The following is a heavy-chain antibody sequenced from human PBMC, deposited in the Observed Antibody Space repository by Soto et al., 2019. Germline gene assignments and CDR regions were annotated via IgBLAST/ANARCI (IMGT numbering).Heavy chain of an antibody. D-gene: IGHD3-22*01. V-gene: IGHV1-69*08. J-gene: IGHJ4*02. CDR1: GGTFSSYT. CDR2: IIPILAIA. Sequence: VQLVQSGAEVKKPGSSVKVSCKASGGTFSSYTFNWVRQAPGQGLEWMGRIIPILAIANYAQKFQGRVTITADVSTSTAYRELSSLRSEDTAMYYCAREPDSSGYYPYYFDYWGQGTLVTVSS. CDR3: AREPDSSGYYPYYFDY.